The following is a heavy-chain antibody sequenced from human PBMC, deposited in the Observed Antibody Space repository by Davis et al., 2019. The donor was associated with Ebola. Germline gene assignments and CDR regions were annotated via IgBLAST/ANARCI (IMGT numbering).Heavy chain of an antibody. CDR3: AKEGGRFEDYDYVWGSYLRGYFDY. CDR2: ISGSGGST. V-gene: IGHV3-23*01. J-gene: IGHJ4*02. CDR1: GFTFSSYA. D-gene: IGHD3-16*01. Sequence: PGGSLRLSCAASGFTFSSYAMSWVRQAPGKGLEWVSAISGSGGSTYYADSVKGRFTISRDNSKNTLYLQMNSLRAEDTAVYYCAKEGGRFEDYDYVWGSYLRGYFDYWGQGTLVTASS.